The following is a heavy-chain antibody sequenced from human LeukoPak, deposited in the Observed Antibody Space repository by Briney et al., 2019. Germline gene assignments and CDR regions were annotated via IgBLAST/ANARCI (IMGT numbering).Heavy chain of an antibody. J-gene: IGHJ4*02. D-gene: IGHD3-22*01. V-gene: IGHV3-21*06. Sequence: PGGSLRLSCTASGFTFSNYNMNWVRQAPGKGLGWVSSISRSSIYTYYEDSVKGRLTISRANAKNSLYLQMNSLRAEDTAVYYCARGRYDSSGYYSIFDYWGQGTLVTVSS. CDR1: GFTFSNYN. CDR2: ISRSSIYT. CDR3: ARGRYDSSGYYSIFDY.